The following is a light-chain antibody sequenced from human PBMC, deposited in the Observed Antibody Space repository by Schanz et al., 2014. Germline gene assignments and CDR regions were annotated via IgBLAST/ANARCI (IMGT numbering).Light chain of an antibody. V-gene: IGKV2-28*01. Sequence: DIVMPQSPLSLPVTPGEPASISCRSSQSLLHSNGYNYLDWYLQKPGQSPQLLIYTLSYRASGVPDRFSGSGSGTDFTLKISRVEAEDVGVYYCMQALQTPWTFGQGTKVEIK. CDR2: TLS. J-gene: IGKJ1*01. CDR1: QSLLHSNGYNY. CDR3: MQALQTPWT.